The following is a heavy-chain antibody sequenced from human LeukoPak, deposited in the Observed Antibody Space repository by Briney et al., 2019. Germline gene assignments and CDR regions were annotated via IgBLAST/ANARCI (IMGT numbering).Heavy chain of an antibody. CDR3: AKEARGPYSYGFLYFDY. D-gene: IGHD5-18*01. CDR1: GFTFSSYA. J-gene: IGHJ4*02. V-gene: IGHV3-23*01. Sequence: LPGGSLRLSCAASGFTFSSYAMSWVRQAPGKGLEWVSAISGSGGSTYYADSVKGRFTISRDNSKNTLYLQMNSLRAEDTAVYYCAKEARGPYSYGFLYFDYWGQGTLVTVSS. CDR2: ISGSGGST.